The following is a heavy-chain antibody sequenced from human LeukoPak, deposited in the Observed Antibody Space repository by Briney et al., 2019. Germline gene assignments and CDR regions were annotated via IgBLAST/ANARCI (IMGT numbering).Heavy chain of an antibody. V-gene: IGHV3-48*04. CDR3: AELGITMIGGV. D-gene: IGHD3-10*02. J-gene: IGHJ6*04. CDR2: ISSSGSTI. Sequence: PGGSLRLSCAASGFTFSIYGMNWVSQAPGKGLEWVSYISSSGSTIYYADSVKGRFTISRDNAKNSLYLQMNSLRAEDTAVYYCAELGITMIGGVWGKGTTVTISS. CDR1: GFTFSIYG.